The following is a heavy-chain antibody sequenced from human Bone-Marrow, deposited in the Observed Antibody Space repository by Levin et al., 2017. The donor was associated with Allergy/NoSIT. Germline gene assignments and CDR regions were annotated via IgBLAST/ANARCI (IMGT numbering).Heavy chain of an antibody. Sequence: SETLSLACTVSGESVSSSGFYWTWIRQYPGKGLEWIGHIYYPGNTSYNPSLKSRVSISEDRSKNQFSLKLDSVTAADTAVYYCARESVYYGSGSWIDCWGQGTLVTVSS. CDR2: IYYPGNT. CDR1: GESVSSSGFY. D-gene: IGHD3-10*01. V-gene: IGHV4-31*02. CDR3: ARESVYYGSGSWIDC. J-gene: IGHJ4*02.